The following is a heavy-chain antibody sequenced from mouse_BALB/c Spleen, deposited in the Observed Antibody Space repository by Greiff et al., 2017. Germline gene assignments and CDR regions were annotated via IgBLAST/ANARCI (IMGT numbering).Heavy chain of an antibody. CDR3: GRVSGPGFAY. J-gene: IGHJ3*01. V-gene: IGHV5-17*02. CDR2: ISSGSSTI. CDR1: GFTFSSFG. Sequence: EVQRVESGGGLVQPGGSRKLSCAASGFTFSSFGMHWVRQAPEKGLEWVAYISSGSSTIYYADTVKGRFTISRDNPKNTLFLQMTSLRSEDTAMYYCGRVSGPGFAYWGQGTLVTVSA.